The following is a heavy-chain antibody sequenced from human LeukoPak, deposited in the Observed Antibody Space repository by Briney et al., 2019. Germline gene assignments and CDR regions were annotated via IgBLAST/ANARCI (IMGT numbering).Heavy chain of an antibody. D-gene: IGHD3-3*01. J-gene: IGHJ6*02. CDR1: GGSLSSYY. CDR2: IYYSGST. CDR3: ARDRYDFWSGFPTDYYYYGMDV. Sequence: PSETLSLTCTVSGGSLSSYYWSWIRQPPGKGLEWIGYIYYSGSTNYNPSLKSRVTMSVDTSKNQFSLKLSSVTAADTAVYYCARDRYDFWSGFPTDYYYYGMDVWGQGTTVTVSS. V-gene: IGHV4-59*12.